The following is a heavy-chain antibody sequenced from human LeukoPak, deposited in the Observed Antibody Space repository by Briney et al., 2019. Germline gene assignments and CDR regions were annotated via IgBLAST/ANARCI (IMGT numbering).Heavy chain of an antibody. CDR2: IDWYDDK. CDR3: ARARGYSSGFDC. J-gene: IGHJ4*02. V-gene: IGHV2-70*04. Sequence: SGPTLVNPTQTLTLTCTFSGFSLSTSGMRVSWIRQPPGKALEWLARIDWYDDKFYSTSLKTRPTISKDTSKNQVVLTMTNMDPVDTATYYRARARGYSSGFDCWGQGTLVTVSS. CDR1: GFSLSTSGMR. D-gene: IGHD6-19*01.